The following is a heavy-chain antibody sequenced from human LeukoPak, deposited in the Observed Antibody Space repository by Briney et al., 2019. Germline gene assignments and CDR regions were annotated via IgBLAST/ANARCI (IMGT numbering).Heavy chain of an antibody. J-gene: IGHJ4*02. V-gene: IGHV3-30*03. D-gene: IGHD3-22*01. Sequence: HPGGSLRLSCAASGFSFSNSGMHWVRQAPGKGLECVAVILYDGTNKWYADSVKGRFTISRDNSKNTLFVQMNSLRAEDTAVYYCARDGGSLDHFDGSGYFSPPDYWGQGTLVTVSS. CDR2: ILYDGTNK. CDR1: GFSFSNSG. CDR3: ARDGGSLDHFDGSGYFSPPDY.